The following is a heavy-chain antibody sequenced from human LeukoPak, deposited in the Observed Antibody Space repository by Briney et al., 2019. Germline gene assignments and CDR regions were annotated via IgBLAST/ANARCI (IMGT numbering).Heavy chain of an antibody. CDR3: ARDQTDSSGWYIFDY. CDR1: GFTVHSNY. Sequence: GGSLRLSCAASGFTVHSNYMSWVRQAPGKGLEWVSVIDRSGVTHYADSVKGRFTISRDNSKNTLYLQMNSLRAEDTGVYYCARDQTDSSGWYIFDYWGQGTLVTVSS. CDR2: IDRSGVT. J-gene: IGHJ4*02. V-gene: IGHV3-53*01. D-gene: IGHD6-19*01.